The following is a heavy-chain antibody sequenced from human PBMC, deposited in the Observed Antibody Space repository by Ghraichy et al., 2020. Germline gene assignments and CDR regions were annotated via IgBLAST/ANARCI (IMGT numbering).Heavy chain of an antibody. Sequence: SETLSLTCAVYGGSFSGYYWSWIRQPPGKGLEWIGEINHSGSTNYNPSLKSRVTISVDTSKNQFSLKLSSVTAADTAVYYCARGGITMVRGDLLVKPYYYYGMDVWGQGTTVTVSS. J-gene: IGHJ6*02. V-gene: IGHV4-34*01. CDR1: GGSFSGYY. D-gene: IGHD3-10*01. CDR3: ARGGITMVRGDLLVKPYYYYGMDV. CDR2: INHSGST.